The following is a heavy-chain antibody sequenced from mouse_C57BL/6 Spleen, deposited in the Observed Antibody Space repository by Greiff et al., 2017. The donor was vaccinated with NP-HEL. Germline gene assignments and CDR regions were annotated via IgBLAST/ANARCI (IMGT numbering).Heavy chain of an antibody. J-gene: IGHJ4*01. CDR2: LYPGDGDT. CDR1: GYAFSSSW. V-gene: IGHV1-82*01. CDR3: ARVRPYAMDY. Sequence: VQLQQSGPELVKPGASVKISCKASGYAFSSSWMNWVKQRPGKGLEWIGRLYPGDGDTNYNGKFKGKATLTADKSSSTAYMQLSSLTSEDSAVYFWARVRPYAMDYWGQGTSVTVSS.